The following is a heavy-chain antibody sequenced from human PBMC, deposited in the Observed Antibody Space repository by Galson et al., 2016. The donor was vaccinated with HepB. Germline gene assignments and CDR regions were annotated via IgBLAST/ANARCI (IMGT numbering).Heavy chain of an antibody. CDR2: INDSGST. Sequence: ETLSLTCAVFGGSFSGSYWSWIRQPPGRGLEWTGEINDSGSTDYNPSLKSRATISVDTSKNQFSLRLSSVTAADTAVYYCARGLTIFGLGHYYYYGMDVWGQGTTVTVSS. D-gene: IGHD3-3*01. CDR3: ARGLTIFGLGHYYYYGMDV. J-gene: IGHJ6*02. CDR1: GGSFSGSY. V-gene: IGHV4-34*01.